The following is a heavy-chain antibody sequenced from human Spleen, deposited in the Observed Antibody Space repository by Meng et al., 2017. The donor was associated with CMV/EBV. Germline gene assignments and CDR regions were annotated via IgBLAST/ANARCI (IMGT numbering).Heavy chain of an antibody. Sequence: ASVKVSCKASGYTFIGYYIHWVRQAPGQGLEWMGWINPHSGGTNYAQRFQGRLTVARDAPINTAYMELNKLTYEDAAFYFCARSTRGYDPDFDHWGQGTLVTVSS. J-gene: IGHJ4*02. V-gene: IGHV1-2*02. CDR2: INPHSGGT. CDR1: GYTFIGYY. D-gene: IGHD5-12*01. CDR3: ARSTRGYDPDFDH.